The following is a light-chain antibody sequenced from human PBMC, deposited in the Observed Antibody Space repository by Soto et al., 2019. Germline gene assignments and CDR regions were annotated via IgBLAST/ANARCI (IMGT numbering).Light chain of an antibody. CDR1: QGISTS. CDR3: QQLFDTPIT. Sequence: DIQLTQSPSFLSPSIGERVTITCRASQGISTSFAWYQLQPAKAPNLLLYAASTLESGVPSRFSATVSGTEFSLTITSLQAEDFATYYCQQLFDTPITFGQGTRLEIK. CDR2: AAS. V-gene: IGKV1-9*01. J-gene: IGKJ5*01.